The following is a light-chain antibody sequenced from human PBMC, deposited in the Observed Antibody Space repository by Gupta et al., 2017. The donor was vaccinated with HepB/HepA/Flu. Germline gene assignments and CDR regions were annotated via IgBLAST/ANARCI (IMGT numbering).Light chain of an antibody. CDR3: VGWDDSLSGYV. V-gene: IGLV1-47*02. CDR1: SSNLGNDN. Sequence: QPVLTLPPSPSGTPGQRVTISCSGSSSNLGNDNAYWYQQPPGTAPKRLIYNDNQRPSGVPDRFSGSKSGTTDSLAIRALRSEDEADYYCVGWDDSLSGYVFGAGTKVTVL. CDR2: NDN. J-gene: IGLJ1*01.